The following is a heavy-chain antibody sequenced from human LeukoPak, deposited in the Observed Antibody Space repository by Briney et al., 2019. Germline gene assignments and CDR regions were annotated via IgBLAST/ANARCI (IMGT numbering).Heavy chain of an antibody. CDR2: INHSGST. Sequence: SETLSLTCAVCGGSFSGYYWSWIRQPPGKGLEWIGEINHSGSTNYNPSLKSRVTMSVDTSKNQFSLKLSSVTAADTAVYYCARGNSRWYFDLWGRGTLVTVSS. D-gene: IGHD4-23*01. J-gene: IGHJ2*01. CDR3: ARGNSRWYFDL. CDR1: GGSFSGYY. V-gene: IGHV4-34*01.